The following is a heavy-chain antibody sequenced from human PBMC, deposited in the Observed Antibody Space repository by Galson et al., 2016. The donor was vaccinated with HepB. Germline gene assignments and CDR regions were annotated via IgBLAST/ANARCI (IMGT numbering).Heavy chain of an antibody. V-gene: IGHV1-3*04. J-gene: IGHJ4*02. CDR1: GYAFTNYP. D-gene: IGHD1-26*01. Sequence: SVKVSCKASGYAFTNYPMHWVRQAPGQRLEWMGWINTANGNTKYSQKFQGRVTINRDTSATTVYMELSSLSSEDTATYYCVQDELSGSYYHALDIWGQGTLVTVAS. CDR3: VQDELSGSYYHALDI. CDR2: INTANGNT.